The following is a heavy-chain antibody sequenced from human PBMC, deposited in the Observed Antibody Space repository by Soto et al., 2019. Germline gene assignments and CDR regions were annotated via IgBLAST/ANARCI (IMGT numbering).Heavy chain of an antibody. D-gene: IGHD2-15*01. V-gene: IGHV4-59*01. J-gene: IGHJ6*03. CDR1: GGSISSYY. Sequence: QVQLQESGPGLVKPSETLSLTCTVSGGSISSYYWSWIRQPPGKGLEWIGYIYYSGSTNYNPSLKSSVTRPVDPSKNQFSLKLSSVTAADTAVYYCARSYRRYCSGGSCYSYYYYYMDVWGKGTTVTVSS. CDR3: ARSYRRYCSGGSCYSYYYYYMDV. CDR2: IYYSGST.